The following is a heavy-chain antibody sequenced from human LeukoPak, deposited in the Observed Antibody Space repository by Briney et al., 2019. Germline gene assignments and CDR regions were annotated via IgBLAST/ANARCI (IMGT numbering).Heavy chain of an antibody. J-gene: IGHJ4*02. CDR1: GDSFSSKSVA. CDR3: AHASGYFDY. CDR2: TYYRSKRYN. V-gene: IGHV6-1*01. Sequence: SQTLSLTCAISGDSFSSKSVAWNWIRQSPSRGLEWLGRTYYRSKRYNEYAVSVKSRKTINPDTSKNQFSLQLNSVTPEDTAVYYCAHASGYFDYWGQGTLVTVSP. D-gene: IGHD2-15*01.